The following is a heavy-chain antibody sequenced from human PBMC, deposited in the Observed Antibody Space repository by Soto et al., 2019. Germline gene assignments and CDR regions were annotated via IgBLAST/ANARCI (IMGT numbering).Heavy chain of an antibody. Sequence: VGSLRLSCAASGFTFSSYAMSWVRQAPGKGLEWVSAISGSGGSTYYADSVKGRFTISRDNSKNTLYLQMNSLGAEDTAVYYCAKDKWWDTFPPYYYGMDVWGQGTTVTVSS. J-gene: IGHJ6*02. CDR3: AKDKWWDTFPPYYYGMDV. CDR2: ISGSGGST. CDR1: GFTFSSYA. V-gene: IGHV3-23*01. D-gene: IGHD2-15*01.